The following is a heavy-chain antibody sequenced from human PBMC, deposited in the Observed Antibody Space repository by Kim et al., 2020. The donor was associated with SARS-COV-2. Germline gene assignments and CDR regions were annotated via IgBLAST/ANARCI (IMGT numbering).Heavy chain of an antibody. CDR3: ARDNRADYGGNGDYFDY. Sequence: GGSLRLSCAASGFTFSSYSMNWVRQAPGKGLEWVSSISSSSSYIYYADSVKGRFTISRDNAKNSLYLKMNSLRAEDTAVYYCARDNRADYGGNGDYFDYWGQGTLVTVSS. CDR1: GFTFSSYS. J-gene: IGHJ4*02. CDR2: ISSSSSYI. D-gene: IGHD4-17*01. V-gene: IGHV3-21*01.